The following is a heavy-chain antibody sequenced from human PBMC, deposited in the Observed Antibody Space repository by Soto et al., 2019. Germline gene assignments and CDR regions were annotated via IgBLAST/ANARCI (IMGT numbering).Heavy chain of an antibody. CDR1: GFTFSSYG. CDR2: ISYDGSNK. Sequence: PGGSLRLSCAASGFTFSSYGMHWVRQAPGKGLEWVAVISYDGSNKYYADSVKGRFTISRDNSKNTLYLQMNSLRAEDTAVYYCAKEGVGATHYFDYWGQGTLVTV. V-gene: IGHV3-30*18. J-gene: IGHJ4*02. CDR3: AKEGVGATHYFDY. D-gene: IGHD1-26*01.